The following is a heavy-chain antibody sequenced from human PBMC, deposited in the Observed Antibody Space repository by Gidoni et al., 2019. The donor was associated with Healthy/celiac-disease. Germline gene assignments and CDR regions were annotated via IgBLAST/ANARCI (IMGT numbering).Heavy chain of an antibody. CDR2: IYWDDDK. CDR1: GFSLSTSGMC. D-gene: IGHD6-6*01. Sequence: QVTLRESGPALVKPTQTLTLTCTFSGFSLSTSGMCVSWIRQPPGKALEWLALIYWDDDKYYSTSLKTRLTISKDTSKHQVVLTMTNMDPVDTATYYCARSNCIAGRGGQSGEFDYWGQGTLVTVSS. V-gene: IGHV2-70*01. CDR3: ARSNCIAGRGGQSGEFDY. J-gene: IGHJ4*02.